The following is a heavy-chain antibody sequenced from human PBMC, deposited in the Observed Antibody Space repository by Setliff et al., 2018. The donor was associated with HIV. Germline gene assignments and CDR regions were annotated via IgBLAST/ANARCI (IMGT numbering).Heavy chain of an antibody. Sequence: ASVKVSCKASGHTFTNVDIHWLRRATGQGLEWMGWMNPNTGISGYALKVQARVTMTRDTSISTAYMELSSLTSEDTAVYYCARGKGVGGVVITGGLDVWGKGTTVTVSS. D-gene: IGHD3-10*01. CDR3: ARGKGVGGVVITGGLDV. CDR1: GHTFTNVD. J-gene: IGHJ6*04. V-gene: IGHV1-8*01. CDR2: MNPNTGIS.